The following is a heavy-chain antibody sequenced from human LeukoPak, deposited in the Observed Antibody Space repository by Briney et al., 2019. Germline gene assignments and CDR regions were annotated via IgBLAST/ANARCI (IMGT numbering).Heavy chain of an antibody. D-gene: IGHD4-11*01. J-gene: IGHJ4*02. CDR1: GFFFNTNA. Sequence: PGGSLILSCAASGFFFNTNAMSWVRQAPGKGLEWVSGINWNGGSTGYADSVKGRFTISRDNAKNSLYLQMNSLRAEDTALYYCARVASNYDFDYWGQGTLVTVPS. CDR3: ARVASNYDFDY. V-gene: IGHV3-20*04. CDR2: INWNGGST.